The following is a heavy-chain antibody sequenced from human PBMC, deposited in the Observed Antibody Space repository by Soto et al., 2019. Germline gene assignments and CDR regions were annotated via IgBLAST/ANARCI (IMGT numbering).Heavy chain of an antibody. Sequence: GGSLRLSCAASGFTFSSYGMHWVRQAPGKGLEWVAVIWYDGSNKYYADSVKGRFTISRDNSKNTLYLQMNSLRAEDTAVYYCARDSLAKRNRNIEYYYYYGMDVWGQGTTVTVSS. CDR2: IWYDGSNK. V-gene: IGHV3-33*01. D-gene: IGHD3-16*01. CDR3: ARDSLAKRNRNIEYYYYYGMDV. CDR1: GFTFSSYG. J-gene: IGHJ6*02.